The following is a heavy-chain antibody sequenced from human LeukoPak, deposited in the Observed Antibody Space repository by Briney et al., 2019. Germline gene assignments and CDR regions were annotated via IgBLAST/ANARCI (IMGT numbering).Heavy chain of an antibody. V-gene: IGHV3-33*01. D-gene: IGHD5-24*01. CDR3: ARDSDGYIDYFDY. Sequence: PGRSLRLSCAASGFTFSTYGMHWVRQAPGKGLEWVAVIWYDGSHKYYADSVKGRFTISRDNSKNTLYLQMNSLRAEDVAVYYCARDSDGYIDYFDYWGQGTLVTVSS. J-gene: IGHJ4*02. CDR1: GFTFSTYG. CDR2: IWYDGSHK.